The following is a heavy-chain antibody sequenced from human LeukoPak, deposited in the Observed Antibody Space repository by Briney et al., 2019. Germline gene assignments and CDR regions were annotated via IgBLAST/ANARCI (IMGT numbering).Heavy chain of an antibody. D-gene: IGHD3-22*01. J-gene: IGHJ4*02. V-gene: IGHV4-59*01. Sequence: SETLSLTCSVSGVTIRSYYWNWIRQSPGKGLEWIGFTSYSGNGNYNPSLKSRVTISIDTSKNEFSLRLTSVTAADTAVYFCARDQFKYYYDSWGRGALVTVSS. CDR3: ARDQFKYYYDS. CDR1: GVTIRSYY. CDR2: TSYSGNG.